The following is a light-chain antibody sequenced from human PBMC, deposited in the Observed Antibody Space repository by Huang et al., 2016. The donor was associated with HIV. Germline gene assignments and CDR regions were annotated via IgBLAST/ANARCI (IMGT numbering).Light chain of an antibody. CDR2: AAS. CDR1: QDIGNY. J-gene: IGKJ2*01. CDR3: QKYNSAPYT. V-gene: IGKV1-27*01. Sequence: DIQMTQSPSSLPTSVGDRVTITCRASQDIGNYLDWYQQKPGKVPKLLIYAASTLQSGVPSRFRGSGSGTDFTLTISSLQPEDVATYYGQKYNSAPYTFGQGTKLDI.